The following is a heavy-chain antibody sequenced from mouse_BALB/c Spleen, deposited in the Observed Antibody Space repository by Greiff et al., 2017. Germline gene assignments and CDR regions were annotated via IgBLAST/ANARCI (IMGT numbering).Heavy chain of an antibody. J-gene: IGHJ3*01. CDR2: IDPENGDT. CDR3: NALYDSLFAY. D-gene: IGHD2-4*01. Sequence: VQLQQSGAELVRSGASVKLSCTASGFNIKDYYMHWVKQRPEQGLEWIGWIDPENGDTEYAPKFQGKATMTADTSSNTAYLQLSSLTSEDTAVYYCNALYDSLFAYWGQGTLVTVSA. CDR1: GFNIKDYY. V-gene: IGHV14-4*02.